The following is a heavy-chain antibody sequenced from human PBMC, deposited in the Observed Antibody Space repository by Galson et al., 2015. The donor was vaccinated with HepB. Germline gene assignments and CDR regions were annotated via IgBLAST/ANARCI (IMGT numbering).Heavy chain of an antibody. D-gene: IGHD2-2*01. CDR2: ISGSGGST. Sequence: SLRLSCAASGFTFSSYAMSWVRQAPGKGLEWVSAISGSGGSTYYADSVKGRFTISRDNSKNTLFLQMNSLRAEDTAVYYCARRTRSWNCDHWGQGTLVTVSP. J-gene: IGHJ4*02. V-gene: IGHV3-23*01. CDR3: ARRTRSWNCDH. CDR1: GFTFSSYA.